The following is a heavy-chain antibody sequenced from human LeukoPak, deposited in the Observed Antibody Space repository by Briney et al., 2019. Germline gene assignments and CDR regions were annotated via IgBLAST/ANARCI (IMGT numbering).Heavy chain of an antibody. D-gene: IGHD5-18*01. CDR3: ARAAIQLWLTNFDY. CDR1: GYTFTGYY. V-gene: IGHV1-2*02. Sequence: ASVKVSCKASGYTFTGYYMHWVRQAPGQGLEWMGWINPNSGGTNYAQKFQGRVTMTTDTSTSTAYMELRSLRSDDTAVYYCARAAIQLWLTNFDYWGQGTLVTVSS. J-gene: IGHJ4*02. CDR2: INPNSGGT.